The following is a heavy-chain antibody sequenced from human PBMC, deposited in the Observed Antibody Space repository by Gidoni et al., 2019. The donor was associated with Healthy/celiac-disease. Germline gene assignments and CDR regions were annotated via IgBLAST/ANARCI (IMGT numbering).Heavy chain of an antibody. Sequence: QVQLVASGGGVVQPGRSLRLSCAASVFTFSSSGMHWDRQAPGKGLEWVAVIWYDGSNKYYADSVKGRFTISRDNSKNTLYLQMNSLRAEDTAVYYCAREVGRYDSSGPQEVLWGQGTLVTVSS. CDR3: AREVGRYDSSGPQEVL. CDR1: VFTFSSSG. V-gene: IGHV3-33*01. J-gene: IGHJ4*02. D-gene: IGHD3-22*01. CDR2: IWYDGSNK.